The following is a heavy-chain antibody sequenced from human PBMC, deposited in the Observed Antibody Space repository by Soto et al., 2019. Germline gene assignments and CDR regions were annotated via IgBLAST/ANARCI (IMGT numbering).Heavy chain of an antibody. J-gene: IGHJ4*02. Sequence: ASVKVSCKASGYTFTSYGFSWARQAPGQGLEWMGWINAYNGNTKYAQKLQGRVTMTTDTSTSTAYMDLRSLRSDDTAVYYCARDAAIGMNDYWGQGTLVTVSS. CDR3: ARDAAIGMNDY. D-gene: IGHD1-20*01. V-gene: IGHV1-18*01. CDR2: INAYNGNT. CDR1: GYTFTSYG.